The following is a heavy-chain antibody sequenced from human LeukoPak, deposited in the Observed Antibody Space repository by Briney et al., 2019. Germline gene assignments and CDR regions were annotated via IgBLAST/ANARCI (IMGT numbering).Heavy chain of an antibody. V-gene: IGHV4-59*01. CDR3: GGEARLLDV. Sequence: SETLSLTCTVSGDSITSSYWSWIRQPPGGGLEWIGYIYHSGSPNYNASLKSRVPISVDTSKNQISLKLSFVTAADPAVYYCGGEARLLDVWGKGTTVTVSS. CDR2: IYHSGSP. D-gene: IGHD2-15*01. J-gene: IGHJ6*04. CDR1: GDSITSSY.